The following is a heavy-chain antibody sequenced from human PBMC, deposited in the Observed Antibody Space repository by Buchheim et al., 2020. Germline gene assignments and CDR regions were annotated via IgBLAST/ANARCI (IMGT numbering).Heavy chain of an antibody. CDR3: ARVRDFVRDKYCFGMDV. D-gene: IGHD6-6*01. J-gene: IGHJ6*02. V-gene: IGHV3-7*04. CDR2: IKQDGSEK. CDR1: GFTFSGHW. Sequence: EVQLVESGGGLVQPGGSLTLSCAASGFTFSGHWMSWVRQAPGKGLEWVANIKQDGSEKHYVNSVEGRFIISRDNDKNSLYLQMNSLRAEDTAAYYCARVRDFVRDKYCFGMDVWGQGTT.